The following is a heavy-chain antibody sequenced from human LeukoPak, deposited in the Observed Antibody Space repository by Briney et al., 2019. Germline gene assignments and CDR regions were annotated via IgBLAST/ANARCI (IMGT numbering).Heavy chain of an antibody. V-gene: IGHV3-9*01. CDR1: GFTFDDYA. D-gene: IGHD6-6*01. CDR3: AKDGAGSSLYMDV. Sequence: GGSLRLSCAASGFTFDDYAMHWVRQAPGKGLEWVSGISWNSANIAYADSVKGRFTISRDNAKNTLYLQMNSLRAEDTAMYYCAKDGAGSSLYMDVWGKGTTVTVSS. J-gene: IGHJ6*03. CDR2: ISWNSANI.